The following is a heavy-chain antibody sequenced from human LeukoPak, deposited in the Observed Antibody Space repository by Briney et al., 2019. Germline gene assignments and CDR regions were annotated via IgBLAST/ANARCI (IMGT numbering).Heavy chain of an antibody. CDR3: ARKWAVAGSSYFDY. Sequence: GGTLRLSCAVSGFTFSSDWMHWGRQAPGQGLGWVSRINSDGSSTSYADSVKGRFTISRDNAKNTLYLQMNSLRAEDTAVYYGARKWAVAGSSYFDYWGQETRVTVSS. V-gene: IGHV3-74*01. CDR1: GFTFSSDW. J-gene: IGHJ4*02. CDR2: INSDGSST. D-gene: IGHD6-19*01.